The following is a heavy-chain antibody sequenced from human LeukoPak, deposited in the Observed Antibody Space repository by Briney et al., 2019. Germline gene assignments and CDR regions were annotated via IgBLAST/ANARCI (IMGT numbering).Heavy chain of an antibody. J-gene: IGHJ4*02. CDR2: IIPIFGTA. D-gene: IGHD6-13*01. V-gene: IGHV1-69*13. CDR3: AVVGGSWYEYYFDY. Sequence: GASVEVSCKASGGTFSSYAISWVRQAPGQGLEWMGGIIPIFGTANYAQKFQGRVTITADESTSTVYMELSSLRSEDTAVYYCAVVGGSWYEYYFDYWGQGTLVTVSS. CDR1: GGTFSSYA.